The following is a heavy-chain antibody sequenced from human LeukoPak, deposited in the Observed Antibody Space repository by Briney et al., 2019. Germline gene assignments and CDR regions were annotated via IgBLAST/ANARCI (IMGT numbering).Heavy chain of an antibody. V-gene: IGHV4-4*07. J-gene: IGHJ6*03. Sequence: SETLSLTCTVSGGAITSYYCSWIRQPAGKGLEWIGRIYTSGSTNYNPSLKSRVTISVDKSKNQFSLKLSSVTAADTAVYYGARDGSTIPGGGYMDVWGKGTTVTVSS. CDR1: GGAITSYY. D-gene: IGHD5/OR15-5a*01. CDR3: ARDGSTIPGGGYMDV. CDR2: IYTSGST.